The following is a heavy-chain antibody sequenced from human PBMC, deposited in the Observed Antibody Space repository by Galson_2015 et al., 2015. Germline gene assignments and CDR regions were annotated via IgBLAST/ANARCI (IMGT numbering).Heavy chain of an antibody. CDR1: GFTFSSYA. CDR2: LTISGTII. D-gene: IGHD3-10*01. Sequence: SLRLSCAASGFTFSSYAMSWVRQAPGKGLKWVSALTISGTIIKYADSVKGRFTISRDDSKSTLYLQMDSLRVADTAGYHCAKESDVTQNTYGSGNYVYWGRATLVTVSS. V-gene: IGHV3-23*01. J-gene: IGHJ4*02. CDR3: AKESDVTQNTYGSGNYVY.